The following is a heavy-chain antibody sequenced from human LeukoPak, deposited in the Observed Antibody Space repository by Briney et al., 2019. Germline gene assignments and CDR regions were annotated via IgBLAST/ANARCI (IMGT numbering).Heavy chain of an antibody. Sequence: SETLSLTCTVSGGSVSSGSYYWSWIRQPPGKGLEWIGYIHYSGSTKYNPSLKSRVTISVDTSKNQFSLKLSSVTAADTAVYYCARDVKLSYWGQGTLVTVSS. V-gene: IGHV4-61*01. CDR1: GGSVSSGSYY. CDR2: IHYSGST. J-gene: IGHJ4*02. CDR3: ARDVKLSY.